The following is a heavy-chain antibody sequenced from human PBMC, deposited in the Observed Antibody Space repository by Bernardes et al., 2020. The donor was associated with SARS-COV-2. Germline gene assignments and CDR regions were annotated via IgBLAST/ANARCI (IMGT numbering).Heavy chain of an antibody. D-gene: IGHD3-9*01. CDR2: ISGSGSST. J-gene: IGHJ4*02. V-gene: IGHV3-23*01. CDR3: ARPGLDDILTGYSFEF. Sequence: GGSLRLSCAASGLSFNMYAMSWVRQAPGKGLEWVSGISGSGSSTYYADFVKGRFTISRDNSKNTLFLQLTGLRVEDTAVYYCARPGLDDILTGYSFEFWGQGTLVTVSS. CDR1: GLSFNMYA.